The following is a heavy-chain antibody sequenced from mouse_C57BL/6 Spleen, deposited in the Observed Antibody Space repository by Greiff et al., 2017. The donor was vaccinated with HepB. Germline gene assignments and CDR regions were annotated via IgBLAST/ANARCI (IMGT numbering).Heavy chain of an antibody. CDR2: IDPETGGT. CDR1: GYTFTDYE. V-gene: IGHV1-15*01. J-gene: IGHJ2*01. Sequence: VKLMESGAELVRPGASVTLSCKASGYTFTDYEMHWVKQTPVHGLEWIGAIDPETGGTAYNQKFKGKAILTADKSSSTAYMELRSLTSEDSAVYYCVSYGSSLPDYWGQGTTLTVSS. D-gene: IGHD1-1*01. CDR3: VSYGSSLPDY.